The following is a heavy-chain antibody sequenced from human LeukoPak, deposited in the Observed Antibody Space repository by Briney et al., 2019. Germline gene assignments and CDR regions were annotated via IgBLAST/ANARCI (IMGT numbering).Heavy chain of an antibody. CDR2: VFYSGST. CDR1: GASISDYF. Sequence: SETLSLTCTISGASISDYFWSWIRQPPGKGLEWIGYVFYSGSTTYNPSFNSRVAISIDTSRSQFSLRLSSVTAADTAVYYCASFSGSYFFDYWGPGTLGTVSS. J-gene: IGHJ4*02. CDR3: ASFSGSYFFDY. V-gene: IGHV4-59*01. D-gene: IGHD1-26*01.